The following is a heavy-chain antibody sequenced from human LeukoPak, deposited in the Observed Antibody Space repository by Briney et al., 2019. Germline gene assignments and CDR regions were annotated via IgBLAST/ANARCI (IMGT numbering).Heavy chain of an antibody. CDR1: GFTFSSYA. J-gene: IGHJ4*02. D-gene: IGHD3-10*01. CDR3: AREPYGSGRGVGYFDY. CDR2: ISYDGSNK. Sequence: GGSLRLSCAASGFTFSSYAMHWVRQAPGKGLEWVAVISYDGSNKYYADSVKGRFTISRDNSKNTLYLQMNSLRAEDTAVYYCAREPYGSGRGVGYFDYWGQGTLVTVSS. V-gene: IGHV3-30-3*01.